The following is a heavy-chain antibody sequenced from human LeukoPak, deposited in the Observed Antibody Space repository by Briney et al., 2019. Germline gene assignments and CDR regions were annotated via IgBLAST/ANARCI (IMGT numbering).Heavy chain of an antibody. V-gene: IGHV1-2*02. CDR2: INPNSGGT. D-gene: IGHD3-10*01. J-gene: IGHJ5*02. CDR3: ARETVLRFGEGYNWFDP. CDR1: GYTFTGYY. Sequence: ASVKVSCKASGYTFTGYYMHWVRQAPGQGLEWMGWINPNSGGTNYAQKFQGRVTMTRDTSISTAYMELSRLRSDDTAVYYCARETVLRFGEGYNWFDPWGQGTLVTVSS.